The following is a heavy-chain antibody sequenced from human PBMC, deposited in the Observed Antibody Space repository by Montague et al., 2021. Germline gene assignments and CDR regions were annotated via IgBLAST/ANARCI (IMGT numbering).Heavy chain of an antibody. D-gene: IGHD1-26*01. J-gene: IGHJ4*02. CDR1: GFTFSTSW. Sequence: SLRLSCAASGFTFSTSWMSWVRQAPGKGLEWVAHIRDDGGATYHVDSVKGRFTISRDNAKNSLYLQMSSLRAEDTAVYYCARYTYYCWDYWGQGTLVTVSS. CDR3: ARYTYYCWDY. V-gene: IGHV3-7*05. CDR2: IRDDGGAT.